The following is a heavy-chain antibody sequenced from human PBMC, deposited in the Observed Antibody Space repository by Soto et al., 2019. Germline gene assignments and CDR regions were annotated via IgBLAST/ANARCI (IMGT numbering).Heavy chain of an antibody. J-gene: IGHJ4*02. CDR1: GFTFSSYS. Sequence: GSLRLSCAASGFTFSSYSMNWVRQAPGKGLEWVSSISSSSYIYYADSVKGRFTISRDNAKNSLYLQMNSLRAEDTAVYYCARVNSGDCYHYYFDYWGQGTLVTVHS. CDR2: ISSSSYI. V-gene: IGHV3-21*01. CDR3: ARVNSGDCYHYYFDY. D-gene: IGHD2-21*02.